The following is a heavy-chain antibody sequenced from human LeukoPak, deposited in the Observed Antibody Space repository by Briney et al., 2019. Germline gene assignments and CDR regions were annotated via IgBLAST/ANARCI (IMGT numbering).Heavy chain of an antibody. D-gene: IGHD3-10*01. CDR3: ARDYYGSGTRLPPFDY. CDR2: INHSGST. Sequence: SETLSLTCTVSGGSISSSSYYWGWIRQPPGKGLEWIGEINHSGSTNYNPSLKSRVTISVDTSKNQFSLKLSSVTAADTAVYYCARDYYGSGTRLPPFDYWGQGTLVTVSS. J-gene: IGHJ4*02. V-gene: IGHV4-39*07. CDR1: GGSISSSSYY.